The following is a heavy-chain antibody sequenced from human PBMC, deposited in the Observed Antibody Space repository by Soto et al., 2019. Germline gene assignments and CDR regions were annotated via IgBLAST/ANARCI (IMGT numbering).Heavy chain of an antibody. CDR2: INAGNGNT. CDR1: GYTFTSYA. V-gene: IGHV1-3*01. Sequence: ASLKVSCKASGYTFTSYAMHWVRQAPGQRLEWMGWINAGNGNTKYSQKFQGRVTITRDTSASTAYMERGSLRSEDTAVYYCARVRRVQLERLDGYDAFDIWGQGTMVTVSS. CDR3: ARVRRVQLERLDGYDAFDI. J-gene: IGHJ3*02. D-gene: IGHD1-1*01.